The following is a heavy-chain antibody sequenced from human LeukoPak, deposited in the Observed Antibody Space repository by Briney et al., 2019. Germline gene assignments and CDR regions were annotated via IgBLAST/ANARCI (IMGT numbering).Heavy chain of an antibody. V-gene: IGHV5-51*01. J-gene: IGHJ6*03. CDR2: IYPGDSDT. CDR3: ARSVAGSGSCYNAPYYYYYMDV. Sequence: GESLQISCKGSGYSFTSYWIGWVRQMPGKGLEWMGIIYPGDSDTRYSPSFQGQVTISADKSISTAYLQWSSLKASDTAMYYCARSVAGSGSCYNAPYYYYYMDVWGKGTTVTISS. CDR1: GYSFTSYW. D-gene: IGHD3-10*01.